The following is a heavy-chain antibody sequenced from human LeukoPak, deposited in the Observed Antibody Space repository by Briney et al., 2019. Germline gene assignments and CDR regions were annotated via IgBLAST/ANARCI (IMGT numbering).Heavy chain of an antibody. J-gene: IGHJ3*02. Sequence: PGGSLRLSCAASGFTFSDYYMSWIRQAPGKGLEWVSYISSSGSTIYYADSVKGRFTISRDNAKNSLYLQMNSLRAEDTAVYYCARDADYFPNDAFDIWGQGTMVTVSS. CDR2: ISSSGSTI. D-gene: IGHD3-10*01. CDR3: ARDADYFPNDAFDI. V-gene: IGHV3-11*04. CDR1: GFTFSDYY.